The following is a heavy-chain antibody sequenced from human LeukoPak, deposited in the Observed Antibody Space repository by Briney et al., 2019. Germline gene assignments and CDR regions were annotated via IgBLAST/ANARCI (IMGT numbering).Heavy chain of an antibody. J-gene: IGHJ4*02. CDR1: GFTFGDYA. Sequence: GGSLRLSCTASGFTFGDYAMSWVRQAPGKGLEWVGFIRSKAYGATTEYAASVKGRFTISRDDSKSIAYLQMNSLKTEDTALYYSTRASPDDRGYDQGYWGQGTLVTVSS. D-gene: IGHD5-12*01. CDR3: TRASPDDRGYDQGY. V-gene: IGHV3-49*04. CDR2: IRSKAYGATT.